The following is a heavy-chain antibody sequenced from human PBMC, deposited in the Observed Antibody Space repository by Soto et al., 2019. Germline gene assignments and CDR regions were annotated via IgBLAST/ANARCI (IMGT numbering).Heavy chain of an antibody. CDR1: GFTFSSYA. V-gene: IGHV3-23*01. Sequence: RGSLRLSCAASGFTFSSYAMSWVRQAPGKGLEWVSAISGSGGSTYYADSVKGRFTISRDNSKNTLYLQMNSLRAEDTAVYYCAKDQSAAGNYYYYGMDVWGQGTTVTVSS. J-gene: IGHJ6*02. D-gene: IGHD6-13*01. CDR2: ISGSGGST. CDR3: AKDQSAAGNYYYYGMDV.